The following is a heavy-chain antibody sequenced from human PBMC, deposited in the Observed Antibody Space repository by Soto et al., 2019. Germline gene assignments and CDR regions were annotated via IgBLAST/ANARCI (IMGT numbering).Heavy chain of an antibody. D-gene: IGHD3-22*01. V-gene: IGHV1-3*01. CDR1: GYTFTSYA. J-gene: IGHJ4*02. Sequence: ASVKVSCKASGYTFTSYAMHWVRQAPGQRLEWMGWINAGNGNTKYSQKFQGRVTITRDTSASTAYMELSSLRSEDTAVYYCARVGYYDSSGYYFAYWGQGTLVTVSS. CDR3: ARVGYYDSSGYYFAY. CDR2: INAGNGNT.